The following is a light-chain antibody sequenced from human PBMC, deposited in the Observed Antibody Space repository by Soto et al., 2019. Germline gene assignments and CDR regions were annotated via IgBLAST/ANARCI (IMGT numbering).Light chain of an antibody. CDR3: QQYGSSPRT. J-gene: IGKJ1*01. V-gene: IGKV3-20*01. CDR1: QSVRSN. Sequence: DIVMTQSPATLSVSPGERVTLSCRASQSVRSNLAWYQQKPGQAPRLRIYGASIRATGIPDRFSGSGSGPDFTLTLSRLEPEDFAVYYCQQYGSSPRTFAQGTKVDI. CDR2: GAS.